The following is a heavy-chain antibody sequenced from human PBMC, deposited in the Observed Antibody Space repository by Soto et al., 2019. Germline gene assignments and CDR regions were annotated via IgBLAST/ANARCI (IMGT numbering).Heavy chain of an antibody. J-gene: IGHJ4*02. D-gene: IGHD6-19*01. CDR3: ARLPGYSSGVFDY. Sequence: SLTCTVSGGSINSYYWSWIRQPPGKGLEWIGYIYYSGSTNYNPSLKSRVTISIDTSKKEFSLKVSSVTAADTAVYYYARLPGYSSGVFDYWGQGTLVTVSS. CDR1: GGSINSYY. CDR2: IYYSGST. V-gene: IGHV4-59*08.